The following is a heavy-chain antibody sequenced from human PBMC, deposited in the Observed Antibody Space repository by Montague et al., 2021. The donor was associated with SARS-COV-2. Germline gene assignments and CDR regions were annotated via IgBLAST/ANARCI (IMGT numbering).Heavy chain of an antibody. CDR3: ARLLRSCTNGVCRTYYYYAMDV. J-gene: IGHJ6*02. CDR2: IYYSGST. CDR1: GGSISGYY. Sequence: SETRSLTCTVSGGSISGYYWSWIRQPPGKGLEWIGYIYYSGSTKYNPFLESRVTVSVDRSKNQVSLKLSSVIAADTAVYYCARLLRSCTNGVCRTYYYYAMDVWGQGTTVTVSS. D-gene: IGHD2-8*01. V-gene: IGHV4-59*01.